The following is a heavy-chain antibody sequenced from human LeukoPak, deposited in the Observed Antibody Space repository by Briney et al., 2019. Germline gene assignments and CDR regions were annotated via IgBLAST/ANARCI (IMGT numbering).Heavy chain of an antibody. CDR3: ARDYSGYDGGFDY. V-gene: IGHV3-21*01. CDR2: ISSSSSYI. CDR1: GFTFSSYS. D-gene: IGHD5-12*01. J-gene: IGHJ4*02. Sequence: GGSLRLSCAASGFTFSSYSMNWVRQAPGKGLEWVSSISSSSSYIYYADSVKGRFTISRDNAKNSLYLRMNSLRAEDTAVYYCARDYSGYDGGFDYWGQGTLVTVSS.